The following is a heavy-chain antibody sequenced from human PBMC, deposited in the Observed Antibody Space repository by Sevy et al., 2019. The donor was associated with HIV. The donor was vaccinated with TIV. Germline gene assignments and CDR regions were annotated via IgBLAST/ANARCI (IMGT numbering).Heavy chain of an antibody. CDR1: GGSISSSSYY. V-gene: IGHV4-39*01. D-gene: IGHD3-3*01. J-gene: IGHJ5*02. CDR2: IYYSGST. Sequence: SETLSLTCTVSGGSISSSSYYWGWIRQPPGKGLEWIGGIYYSGSTYYNPSLKSRVTISVHTSKNQVSLKLSSVTAADTAVYYCAVITIFGVVTDNWFDPWGQGTRVTVSS. CDR3: AVITIFGVVTDNWFDP.